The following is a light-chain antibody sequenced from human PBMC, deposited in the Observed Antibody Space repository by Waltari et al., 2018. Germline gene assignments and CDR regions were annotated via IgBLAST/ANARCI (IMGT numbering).Light chain of an antibody. CDR2: AAS. Sequence: DIQMTQSPSSLSASVGDRVTIACRASQPISKFLNWYQQKPGKAPELLIFAASSLHGWVPSRFSASGSGTDFTLTIDSLQPEDFATYHCQQSSTASWTFGQGTKVEIK. CDR1: QPISKF. V-gene: IGKV1-39*01. J-gene: IGKJ1*01. CDR3: QQSSTASWT.